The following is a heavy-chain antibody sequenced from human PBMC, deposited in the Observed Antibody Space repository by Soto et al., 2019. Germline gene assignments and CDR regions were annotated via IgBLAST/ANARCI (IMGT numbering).Heavy chain of an antibody. CDR1: GFTFSYYW. CDR2: IKEDGTEK. J-gene: IGHJ4*02. Sequence: EVQLVESGGDLAQPGESLRLSCAASGFTFSYYWMSWVRQGPGEGLEWVANIKEDGTEKYYVDSVKGRFTISRDNAKNSLYLQMNSLRAEDTAVYYCARGITTGGDYWGQVTLVTVSS. V-gene: IGHV3-7*01. CDR3: ARGITTGGDY. D-gene: IGHD1-1*01.